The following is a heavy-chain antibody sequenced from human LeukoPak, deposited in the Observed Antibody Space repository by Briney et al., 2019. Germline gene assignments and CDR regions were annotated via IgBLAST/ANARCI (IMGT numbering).Heavy chain of an antibody. CDR3: ARDRVRGVKGYFDY. D-gene: IGHD3-10*01. J-gene: IGHJ4*02. CDR2: INPNSGGT. Sequence: ASVKVSCKASGYTFTGYYMHWVRRAPGQGLEWMGWINPNSGGTNYAQKFQGRVTMTRDTSISTAYMELSRLRSDDTAVYYCARDRVRGVKGYFDYWGQGTLVTVSS. V-gene: IGHV1-2*02. CDR1: GYTFTGYY.